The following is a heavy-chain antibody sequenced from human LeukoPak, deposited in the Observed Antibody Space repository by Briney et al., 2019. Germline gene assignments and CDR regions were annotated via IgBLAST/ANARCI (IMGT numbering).Heavy chain of an antibody. V-gene: IGHV1-69*04. D-gene: IGHD3-10*01. Sequence: GSSVKVSCKASGGTFSSYAISWVRQAPGQGLEWMGRIIPIFGIANYAQKFQGRVTITADKSTSTAYMELSSLRSEDTAVYYCVRYGSWSYSHWGQGTLVTVSS. J-gene: IGHJ4*02. CDR1: GGTFSSYA. CDR3: VRYGSWSYSH. CDR2: IIPIFGIA.